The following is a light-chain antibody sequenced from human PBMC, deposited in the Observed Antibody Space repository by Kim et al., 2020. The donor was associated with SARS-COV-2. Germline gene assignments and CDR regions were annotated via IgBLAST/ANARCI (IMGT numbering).Light chain of an antibody. CDR1: SLRNYY. Sequence: SSELTQDPAVSVALGQTVRITCQGDSLRNYYATWYQQKPGQAPVLVIYGKNNRPSGIPDRFSGSTSGNTASLTITGAQAEEEADYYCNSRDSSGNRGVFG. CDR3: NSRDSSGNRGV. CDR2: GKN. J-gene: IGLJ3*02. V-gene: IGLV3-19*01.